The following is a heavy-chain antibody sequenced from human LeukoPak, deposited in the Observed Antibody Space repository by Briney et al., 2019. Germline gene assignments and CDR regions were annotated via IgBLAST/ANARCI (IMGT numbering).Heavy chain of an antibody. D-gene: IGHD3-10*01. CDR3: AREGSMIRGVMFDY. J-gene: IGHJ4*02. CDR2: ISGSSTTI. Sequence: GGSLRLSCAGSGFTFSSESMTWVRQAPGKGLEWVSYISGSSTTIFYADSVKGRFTISRDNAKKSLYLQMNSLRDEDTAVYYCAREGSMIRGVMFDYWGLGTLVTVSP. V-gene: IGHV3-48*02. CDR1: GFTFSSES.